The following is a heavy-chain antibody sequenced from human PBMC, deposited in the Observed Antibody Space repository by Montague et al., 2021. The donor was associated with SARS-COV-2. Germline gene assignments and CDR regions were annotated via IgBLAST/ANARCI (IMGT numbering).Heavy chain of an antibody. CDR3: ARDTGISGAFDI. CDR1: GGSISSGGYY. Sequence: TLSLTCTVSGGSISSGGYYWSWIRQHPGKGLEWIGYIYYNGSTYYNPSLKSRVTISVDTSKNQFSLKLSSVTAADTAVYYCARDTGISGAFDIWGQGTMVTVSS. D-gene: IGHD2-15*01. V-gene: IGHV4-31*03. CDR2: IYYNGST. J-gene: IGHJ3*02.